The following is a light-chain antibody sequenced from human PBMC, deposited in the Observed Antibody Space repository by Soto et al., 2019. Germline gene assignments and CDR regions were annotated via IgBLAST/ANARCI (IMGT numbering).Light chain of an antibody. CDR1: QSVSSN. CDR3: QQYNNWPRT. V-gene: IGKV3-15*01. CDR2: GAS. J-gene: IGKJ1*01. Sequence: EIVLTQYTATLSLSPGERATLSCRASQSVSSNLAWYQQKPGQAPRLIIYGASTRATGIPARFSGSGSGTEFTLTISSLQSEDFAVYYCQQYNNWPRTFGQGTKVDIK.